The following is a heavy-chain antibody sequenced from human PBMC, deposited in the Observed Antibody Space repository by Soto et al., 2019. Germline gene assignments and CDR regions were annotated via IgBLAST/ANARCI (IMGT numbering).Heavy chain of an antibody. D-gene: IGHD6-6*01. Sequence: SVKVSCKASGGTFSSYTISWVRQAPGQGLEWMGRIIPILGIANYAQKFQGRVTITADKSTSTAYMELRGLRSDDTAVYYCARVRQLVGYFYYYMDAWGKGTTVTVSS. CDR2: IIPILGIA. CDR1: GGTFSSYT. J-gene: IGHJ6*03. CDR3: ARVRQLVGYFYYYMDA. V-gene: IGHV1-69*02.